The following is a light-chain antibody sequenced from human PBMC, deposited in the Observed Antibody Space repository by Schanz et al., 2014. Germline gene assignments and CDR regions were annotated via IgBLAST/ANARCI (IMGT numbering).Light chain of an antibody. V-gene: IGKV3D-20*02. Sequence: EIVLTQSPGTLSLSPGERATLSCRASQTVNVNSLAWYQQKPGLAPRLLIFDTSTRATGIPDRFSGSGSGTDFTLTISSLQSEDFAVYYCQQRSNWPPAVTFGGGTKVEIK. J-gene: IGKJ4*01. CDR1: QTVNVNS. CDR2: DTS. CDR3: QQRSNWPPAVT.